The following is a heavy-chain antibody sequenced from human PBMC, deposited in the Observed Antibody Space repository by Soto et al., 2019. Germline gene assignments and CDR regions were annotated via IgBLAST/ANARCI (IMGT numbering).Heavy chain of an antibody. V-gene: IGHV3-23*01. J-gene: IGHJ4*02. CDR1: GFTFSTYA. Sequence: EVHLLESGGGSEQPGASLKLSCAASGFTFSTYAMSWARQAPGKGLEWVSSIGVDGDTYYGDSVKGRFSISRDNSKNTVYLQMNSLGAEDTAVYYCAKNYHFDSWCQGTLVTVSA. CDR3: AKNYHFDS. CDR2: IGVDGDT. D-gene: IGHD3-10*01.